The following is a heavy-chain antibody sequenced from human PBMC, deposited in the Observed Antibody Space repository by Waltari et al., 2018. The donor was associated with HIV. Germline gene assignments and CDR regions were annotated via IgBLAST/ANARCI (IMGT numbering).Heavy chain of an antibody. CDR1: GFTFSRYA. D-gene: IGHD2-2*01. V-gene: IGHV3-30*01. CDR2: ISYDGSNK. Sequence: QVQLGESGGGVVQPGRSLRLSCAASGFTFSRYAMHWVRQAPGKGLEWVAVISYDGSNKYHADSVKGRFTISRDNSKNTLYVQINSLRAEDTAVYYCARSRVRSGYFDYWGQGTLVIVSS. CDR3: ARSRVRSGYFDY. J-gene: IGHJ4*02.